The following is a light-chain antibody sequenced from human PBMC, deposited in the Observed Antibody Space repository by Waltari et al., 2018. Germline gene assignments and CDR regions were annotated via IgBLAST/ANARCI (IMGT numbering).Light chain of an antibody. J-gene: IGLJ3*02. Sequence: QSALTQPRSVSGSPGQSVTISCTGTSSDVGGYNYVSWFQQHPGKAPKLMIHDVSKRPSGGPDRFSGSNSGNTAALTISGLQADDETDYYCCSYAGRYTWVFGGGTKLTVL. V-gene: IGLV2-11*01. CDR1: SSDVGGYNY. CDR3: CSYAGRYTWV. CDR2: DVS.